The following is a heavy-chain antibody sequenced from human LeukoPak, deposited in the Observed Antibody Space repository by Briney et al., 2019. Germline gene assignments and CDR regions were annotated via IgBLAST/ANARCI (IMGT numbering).Heavy chain of an antibody. D-gene: IGHD3-10*01. Sequence: PGGSLTLSCAASGFTFSSYAMSWVPQAPGKGLEWVSAISGSGGSTYYADSEKGGFTTSRDNSTNTRYLQMNSLRAEYTAGYYCAKVTTYYYGSGSYYNLWGQGTLVTVSS. CDR2: ISGSGGST. CDR1: GFTFSSYA. CDR3: AKVTTYYYGSGSYYNL. J-gene: IGHJ4*02. V-gene: IGHV3-23*01.